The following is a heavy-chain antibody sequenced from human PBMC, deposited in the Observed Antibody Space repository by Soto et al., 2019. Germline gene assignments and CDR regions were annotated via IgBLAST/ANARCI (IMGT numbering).Heavy chain of an antibody. CDR2: ISWNSGSI. J-gene: IGHJ6*02. D-gene: IGHD3-10*01. CDR1: GFTFDDYA. Sequence: EVQLVESGGGLVQPGRSLRLSCAASGFTFDDYAMHWVRQAPGKGLEWVSGISWNSGSIGYADSVKGRFTISRDNAKPALYLQMNSLRAEDTALYYCAKGGYYGSGVMDVWGQGTTVTVSS. V-gene: IGHV3-9*01. CDR3: AKGGYYGSGVMDV.